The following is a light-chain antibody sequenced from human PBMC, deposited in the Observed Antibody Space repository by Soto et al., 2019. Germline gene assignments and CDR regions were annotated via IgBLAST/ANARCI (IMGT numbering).Light chain of an antibody. J-gene: IGKJ1*01. CDR3: QQYNNWPPGT. CDR1: QSVSSN. Sequence: IVMTQSPATLSVSPGERATLSCRARQSVSSNLAWYQQKPGQAPRLLIYGASTSATGIPARFSGSGSGTEFTLTISSLQSEDFAVYYCQQYNNWPPGTFGQGTKVEIK. V-gene: IGKV3-15*01. CDR2: GAS.